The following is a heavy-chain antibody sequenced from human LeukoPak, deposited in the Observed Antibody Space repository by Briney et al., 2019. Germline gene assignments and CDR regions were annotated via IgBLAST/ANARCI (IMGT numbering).Heavy chain of an antibody. V-gene: IGHV3-21*01. D-gene: IGHD6-13*01. CDR1: GFTFSSYS. Sequence: GGSLRLSCAASGFTFSSYSMNWVRQAPGKGLEWVSSISSSSSYIYYADSVKGRFTISRDNSKNTLYLQMNSLRAEDTAVYYCAKVGQQLDYMDVWGKGTTVTISS. CDR2: ISSSSSYI. CDR3: AKVGQQLDYMDV. J-gene: IGHJ6*03.